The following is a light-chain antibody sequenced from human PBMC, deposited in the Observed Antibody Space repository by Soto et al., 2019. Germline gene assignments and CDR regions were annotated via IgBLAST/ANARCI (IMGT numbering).Light chain of an antibody. Sequence: QSVLTQPASVSGSPGQSITISCTGTSHDIGGYKYVSWYQQHPGKAPKLMIYEVSNRPSGVSNRFSGSKSGNTASLTISGLQTEDEADYYCCAYTSTSALDVVGTGTKLTVL. CDR2: EVS. CDR3: CAYTSTSALDV. J-gene: IGLJ1*01. CDR1: SHDIGGYKY. V-gene: IGLV2-14*01.